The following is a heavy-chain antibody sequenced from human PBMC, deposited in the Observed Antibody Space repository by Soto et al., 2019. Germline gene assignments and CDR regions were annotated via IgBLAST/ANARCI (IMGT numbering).Heavy chain of an antibody. V-gene: IGHV3-30-3*01. D-gene: IGHD2-2*01. J-gene: IGHJ4*02. Sequence: GGSLRLSCAASGFTFISYAMHWVLQAPCKGLEWVAVISYDGINKYYADSVKGRFTISRDNSKNTLYLQMNSLRAEDTAVYYCASLQYCISTSCYRPFDYWGQGTLVTVSS. CDR2: ISYDGINK. CDR3: ASLQYCISTSCYRPFDY. CDR1: GFTFISYA.